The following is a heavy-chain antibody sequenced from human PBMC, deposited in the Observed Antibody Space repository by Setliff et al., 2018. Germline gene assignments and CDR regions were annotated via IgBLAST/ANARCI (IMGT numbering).Heavy chain of an antibody. V-gene: IGHV4-38-2*02. Sequence: PSETMSLTCTVPGYSISSGYIWGWIRQPPGKGLEWVGNIGHTGSINYNPSLKSRLTISRDTPKNQVSLKLNSVTATDTAVYYCARDLGHGGDSDYWGQGILVTVSS. CDR3: ARDLGHGGDSDY. J-gene: IGHJ4*02. CDR2: IGHTGSI. CDR1: GYSISSGYI. D-gene: IGHD2-21*02.